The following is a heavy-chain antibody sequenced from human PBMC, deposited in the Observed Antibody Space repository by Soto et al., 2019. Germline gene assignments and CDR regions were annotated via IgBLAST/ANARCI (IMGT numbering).Heavy chain of an antibody. CDR3: ARTDFWSGYYHGGMDV. Sequence: ASVKVSCKASGYTFTSYYMHWVRQAPGQGLEWMGIINPSGGSTSYAQKFQGRVTMTRDTSTSTVYMELSSLRSEDTAVYYCARTDFWSGYYHGGMDVWGQGTTVTVSS. J-gene: IGHJ6*02. CDR1: GYTFTSYY. CDR2: INPSGGST. V-gene: IGHV1-46*01. D-gene: IGHD3-3*01.